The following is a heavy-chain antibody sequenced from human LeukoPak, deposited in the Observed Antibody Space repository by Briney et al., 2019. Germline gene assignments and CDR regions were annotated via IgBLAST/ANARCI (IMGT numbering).Heavy chain of an antibody. CDR3: AREPSYTSSWYTSCDY. D-gene: IGHD6-13*01. V-gene: IGHV3-48*01. CDR2: ITLSSSTI. J-gene: IGHJ4*02. Sequence: GGSLRLSCVASGFNFNNYNMNWVRQAPGKGLERVSYITLSSSTIYYADSVKGRFTISRDNAKNSVYLQMDSLRAEDTAVYYCAREPSYTSSWYTSCDYWGQGTLVTVSS. CDR1: GFNFNNYN.